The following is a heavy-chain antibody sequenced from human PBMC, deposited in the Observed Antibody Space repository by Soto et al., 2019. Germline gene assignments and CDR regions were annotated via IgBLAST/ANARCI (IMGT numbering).Heavy chain of an antibody. CDR3: AKGRGGGSSWYWYFDL. Sequence: QVQLVQSGAEVKKPGSSVKVSCKASGGTFSSYAISWVRQAPGQGLEWMGGIIPIFGTANYAQKFQGRVTITAEETTGPGYIEVRRLRSEDTGVEYCAKGRGGGSSWYWYFDLWGRGTLVTVSS. V-gene: IGHV1-69*01. J-gene: IGHJ2*01. CDR1: GGTFSSYA. CDR2: IIPIFGTA. D-gene: IGHD6-13*01.